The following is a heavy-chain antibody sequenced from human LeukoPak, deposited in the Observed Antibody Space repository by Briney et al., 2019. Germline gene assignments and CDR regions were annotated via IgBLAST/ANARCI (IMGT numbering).Heavy chain of an antibody. CDR2: IYYSGST. J-gene: IGHJ6*03. CDR3: ARVGEGTPGSYCSGGSCGYYYYMDV. V-gene: IGHV4-39*07. CDR1: GGSISSSSYY. D-gene: IGHD2-15*01. Sequence: PSETLSLTCTVSGGSISSSSYYWGWIRQPPGKGLEWIGSIYYSGSTYYNPSLKSRVTISVDTSKNQFSLKLSSVTAADTAVYYCARVGEGTPGSYCSGGSCGYYYYMDVWGKGTTVTVSS.